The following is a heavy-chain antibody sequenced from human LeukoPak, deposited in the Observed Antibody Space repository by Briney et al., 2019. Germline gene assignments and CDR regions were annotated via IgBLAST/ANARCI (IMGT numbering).Heavy chain of an antibody. CDR2: ISGSGGST. CDR3: AKDRPNYYGSGSYYNVPFWKYYYYYYGMDV. V-gene: IGHV3-23*01. J-gene: IGHJ6*02. D-gene: IGHD3-10*01. CDR1: GFTFSSYA. Sequence: GGSLRLSCAASGFTFSSYAMSWVRQAPGKGLEWVSAISGSGGSTYYADSVKGRFTISRDNSKNTLYLQMNSLRAEDTAVYYCAKDRPNYYGSGSYYNVPFWKYYYYYYGMDVWGQGTTVTVSS.